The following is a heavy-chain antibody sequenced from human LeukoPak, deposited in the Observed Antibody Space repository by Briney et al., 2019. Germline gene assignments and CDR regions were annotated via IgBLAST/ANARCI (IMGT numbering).Heavy chain of an antibody. CDR1: GGPISNRTCY. J-gene: IGHJ4*02. CDR3: ARRAVVAAAVSYFDY. CDR2: VYYTGTT. V-gene: IGHV4-39*01. D-gene: IGHD2-2*01. Sequence: PSETLSLTCSVSGGPISNRTCYWGWVRQPPGKGLEWFGGVYYTGTTYYSPSLNSRVTVSIDTSNKQFSLRLTSVTAADTAVYYCARRAVVAAAVSYFDYWGQGILVTVSS.